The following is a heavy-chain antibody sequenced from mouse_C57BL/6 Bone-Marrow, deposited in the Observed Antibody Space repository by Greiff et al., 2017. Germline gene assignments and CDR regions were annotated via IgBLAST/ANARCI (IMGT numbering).Heavy chain of an antibody. CDR3: ARQGCGDWYFDV. CDR1: GFTFSDYY. V-gene: IGHV5-12*01. D-gene: IGHD1-1*02. J-gene: IGHJ1*03. Sequence: EVQGVESGGGLVQPGGSVKLSCAASGFTFSDYYMYWVRQTPGKRLEWVAYISNGGGSTYYPDTVKGRVTMSRDNAKSTLYLQMSRLKSEDTAMYYCARQGCGDWYFDVWGTGTTVTVSS. CDR2: ISNGGGST.